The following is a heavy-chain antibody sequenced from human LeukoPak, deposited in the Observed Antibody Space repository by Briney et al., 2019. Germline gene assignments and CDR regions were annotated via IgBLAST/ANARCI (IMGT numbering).Heavy chain of an antibody. CDR1: GFTFSSYA. D-gene: IGHD2-15*01. Sequence: GGSLRLSCAASGFTFSSYAMHWVCQAPGKGLEWVAVILDDGSNEDYTDSVKGRFTISRDNSKNTVYLEMNSLRTEDTAVFYCARGLYCSGGSCYSPYYYHYGMDVWGQGTAVTVSS. J-gene: IGHJ6*02. CDR3: ARGLYCSGGSCYSPYYYHYGMDV. CDR2: ILDDGSNE. V-gene: IGHV3-30-3*01.